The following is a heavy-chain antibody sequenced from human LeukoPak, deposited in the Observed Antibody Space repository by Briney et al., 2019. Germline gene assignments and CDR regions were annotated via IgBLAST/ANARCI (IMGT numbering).Heavy chain of an antibody. CDR1: GFTFSSYA. Sequence: GGSLRLSCAASGFTFSSYAMHWVRQAPGKGLEWVAVISYDGSNKYYADSVKGRFTISRDNSKNTLYLQMSSLRAEDTAVYYCARVSVAVAGTGGDYWGQGTLVTVSS. CDR2: ISYDGSNK. J-gene: IGHJ4*02. CDR3: ARVSVAVAGTGGDY. V-gene: IGHV3-30-3*01. D-gene: IGHD6-19*01.